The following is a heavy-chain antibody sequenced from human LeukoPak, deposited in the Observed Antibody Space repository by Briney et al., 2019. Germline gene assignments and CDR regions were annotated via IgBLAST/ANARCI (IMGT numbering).Heavy chain of an antibody. V-gene: IGHV3-23*01. J-gene: IGHJ4*02. CDR2: ISGSGGST. D-gene: IGHD3-3*01. CDR1: GFTFSDYN. Sequence: GGSLRLSCAASGFTFSDYNMSWFRQAPGKGLEWVSAISGSGGSTYYADSVKGRFTISRDNSKNTLYLQMNSLRAEDTAVYYCAKDTALRFLEWLLSYFDYWGQGTLVTVSS. CDR3: AKDTALRFLEWLLSYFDY.